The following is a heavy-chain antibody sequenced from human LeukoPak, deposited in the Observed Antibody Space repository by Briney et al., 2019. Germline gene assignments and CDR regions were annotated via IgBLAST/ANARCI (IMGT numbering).Heavy chain of an antibody. CDR1: GGSFSGYY. Sequence: SETLSLTCAVYGGSFSGYYWSWIRQPPGKGLEWIGEINHSGSTNYNPSLKSRVTISVDTSKNQFSLKLSSVTAADTAVYYCARVRFFGVVIRYGMDVWGQGTTVTVSS. J-gene: IGHJ6*02. D-gene: IGHD3-3*01. CDR3: ARVRFFGVVIRYGMDV. V-gene: IGHV4-34*01. CDR2: INHSGST.